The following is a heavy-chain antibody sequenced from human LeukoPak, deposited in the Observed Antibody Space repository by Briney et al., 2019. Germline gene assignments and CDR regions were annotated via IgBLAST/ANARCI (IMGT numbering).Heavy chain of an antibody. J-gene: IGHJ4*02. Sequence: PGGSLRLSCAASGFTFSRYAIHWVRQAPGKGLEYVSAISGNGAGTFFADSVKGRFTISRDNSKNTVYLQMSSLRPEDTAVYYCVKGWGTETDDFDYWGQGTLVTVSS. CDR1: GFTFSRYA. CDR3: VKGWGTETDDFDY. D-gene: IGHD3-16*01. CDR2: ISGNGAGT. V-gene: IGHV3-64D*06.